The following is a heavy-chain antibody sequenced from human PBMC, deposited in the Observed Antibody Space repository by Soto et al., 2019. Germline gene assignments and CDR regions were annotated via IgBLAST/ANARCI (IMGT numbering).Heavy chain of an antibody. D-gene: IGHD6-19*01. CDR3: MRSPYAVAGPFDY. V-gene: IGHV1-3*01. CDR2: INAGNGYT. Sequence: QVQLVQSGAEVKEPGASVKVSCKASGYSFSDYAIHWVRQAPGHRLEWMAWINAGNGYTEYSQIFQGRVTTTTDTSASTAYMQLSSRRSEDTAVYYCMRSPYAVAGPFDYWGQGTLVTVSS. J-gene: IGHJ4*02. CDR1: GYSFSDYA.